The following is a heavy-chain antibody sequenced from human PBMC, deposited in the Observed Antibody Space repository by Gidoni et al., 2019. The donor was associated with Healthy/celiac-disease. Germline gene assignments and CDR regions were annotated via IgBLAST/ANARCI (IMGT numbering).Heavy chain of an antibody. D-gene: IGHD3-3*01. J-gene: IGHJ6*02. Sequence: EVQLVQSGAEVKKPGASLRISCKGSGYSFTSYWISWVHQMPGKGLEWMGRIDPSDSYTNYSPSFQGHVTISADKSISTAYLQWSSLKASDTAMYYCARMDELSIGVVIIPYYYGMDVWGQGTTVTVSS. CDR3: ARMDELSIGVVIIPYYYGMDV. CDR2: IDPSDSYT. V-gene: IGHV5-10-1*03. CDR1: GYSFTSYW.